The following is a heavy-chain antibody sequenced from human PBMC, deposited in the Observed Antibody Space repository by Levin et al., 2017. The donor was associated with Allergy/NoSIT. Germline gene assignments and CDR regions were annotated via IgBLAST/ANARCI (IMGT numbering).Heavy chain of an antibody. CDR1: GFTFRSYW. CDR3: ARWNYAFDY. CDR2: IKQDGSEK. V-gene: IGHV3-7*01. J-gene: IGHJ4*02. Sequence: ASVKVSCAASGFTFRSYWMTWVRQAPGKGLERVATIKQDGSEKYYVDSVKGRFTISRDNAKNSLYLQMNSLRAEDTAVYYCARWNYAFDYWGQGTLVTVSS. D-gene: IGHD1-7*01.